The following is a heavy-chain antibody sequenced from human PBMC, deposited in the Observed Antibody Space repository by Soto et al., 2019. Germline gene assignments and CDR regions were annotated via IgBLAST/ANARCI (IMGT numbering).Heavy chain of an antibody. D-gene: IGHD3-22*01. J-gene: IGHJ4*02. CDR1: GFTFSSYS. Sequence: KTGGSLRLSCAASGFTFSSYSMNWVRQAPGKGLEWVSSISSSSSYIYYADSVKGRFTISRDNAKNSLYLQMNSLRAEDTAVYYCASSYYYDSSGYSYFDYWGQGTLVTVSS. V-gene: IGHV3-21*01. CDR2: ISSSSSYI. CDR3: ASSYYYDSSGYSYFDY.